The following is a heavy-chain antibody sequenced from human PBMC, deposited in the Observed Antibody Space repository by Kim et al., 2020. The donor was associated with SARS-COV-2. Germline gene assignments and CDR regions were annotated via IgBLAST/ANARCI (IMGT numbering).Heavy chain of an antibody. D-gene: IGHD3-3*01. V-gene: IGHV3-53*01. J-gene: IGHJ4*02. CDR3: ARGARFSAIVDF. CDR2: T. Sequence: TLYASSGKGRFTISRDSPKNTLYLQMNSLSVEDTAIYYCARGARFSAIVDFWGQGTLVIVSS.